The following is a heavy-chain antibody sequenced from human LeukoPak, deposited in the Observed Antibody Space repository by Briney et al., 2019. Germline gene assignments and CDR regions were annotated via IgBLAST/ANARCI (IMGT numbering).Heavy chain of an antibody. CDR1: EFTFHSYW. CDR3: AKGPNYDILTGWRKTYNAFDI. V-gene: IGHV3-7*01. D-gene: IGHD3-9*01. Sequence: PGGSLRLSCAASEFTFHSYWMNWVRQAPGKGLEWVANIKQDGSEKYYVDSVKGRFTISRDNTRNSLYLQMNSLRAEDTAVYYCAKGPNYDILTGWRKTYNAFDIWGQGTMVTVSS. J-gene: IGHJ3*02. CDR2: IKQDGSEK.